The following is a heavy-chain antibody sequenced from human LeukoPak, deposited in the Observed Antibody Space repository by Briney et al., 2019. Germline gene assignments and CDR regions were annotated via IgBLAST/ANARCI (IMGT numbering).Heavy chain of an antibody. V-gene: IGHV3-7*03. CDR2: IKQDGSEK. CDR1: GFTFSSYA. D-gene: IGHD3-10*01. J-gene: IGHJ4*02. CDR3: ARAESSLLLWFGEQYFDY. Sequence: GGSLRLSCAASGFTFSSYAMSWVRQAPGKGLEWVANIKQDGSEKYYVDSVKGRFTISRDNAKNSLYLQMNSLRAEDTAVYYCARAESSLLLWFGEQYFDYWGQGTLVTVSS.